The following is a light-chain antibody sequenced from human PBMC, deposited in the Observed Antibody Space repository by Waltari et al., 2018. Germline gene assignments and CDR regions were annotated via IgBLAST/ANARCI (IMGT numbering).Light chain of an antibody. CDR3: QQYYSTPWT. CDR2: QAY. V-gene: IGKV4-1*01. J-gene: IGKJ1*01. CDR1: QCVLHSSNDKDY. Sequence: DIVMTQSPYSLAVSLGERATMNCKSTQCVLHSSNDKDYLGWYQQKPGKPPKLLIYQAYTRGSGVPDRFIWSWSWTDFTLTISILQAQDVAVYYCQQYYSTPWTFGLGTKVEIK.